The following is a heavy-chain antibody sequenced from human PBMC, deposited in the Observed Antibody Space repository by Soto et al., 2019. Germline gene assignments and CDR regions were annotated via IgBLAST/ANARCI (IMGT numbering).Heavy chain of an antibody. J-gene: IGHJ4*02. CDR3: AKDLIAARTY. CDR1: GCSISSGGYY. Sequence: SETLSLTCTVSGCSISSGGYYWSWIRQHPGKGLEWIGYIYYSGSTYYNPSLKSRVTISVDTSKNQFSLKLSSVTAADTAVYYCAKDLIAARTYWGQGTLVTVSS. CDR2: IYYSGST. V-gene: IGHV4-31*03. D-gene: IGHD6-6*01.